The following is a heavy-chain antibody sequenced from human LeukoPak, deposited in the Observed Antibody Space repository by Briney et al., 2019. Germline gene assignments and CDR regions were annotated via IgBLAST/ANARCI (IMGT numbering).Heavy chain of an antibody. CDR3: AKGIAARLSWFDP. CDR1: GFTFSSYA. CDR2: ITGSGDTI. Sequence: GGSLRLSCAASGFTFSSYAMHWVRQAPGKGLEWISYITGSGDTIYYADSVKGRFTISRDNAKNSLFLQMNSLTAEDTAVYYCAKGIAARLSWFDPWGQGTLVTVSS. V-gene: IGHV3-48*03. D-gene: IGHD6-6*01. J-gene: IGHJ5*02.